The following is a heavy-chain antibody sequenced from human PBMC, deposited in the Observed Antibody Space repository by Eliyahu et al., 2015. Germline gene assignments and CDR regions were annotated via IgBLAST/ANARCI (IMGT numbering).Heavy chain of an antibody. D-gene: IGHD3-22*01. V-gene: IGHV2-5*02. J-gene: IGHJ3*01. CDR3: VVYYDSVGYYYSDAFHF. CDR2: LYWDDDK. Sequence: QVTLKESGPTLVKPTQTLTLTCSFSGFSLSTSGVGVGWIRQPPGKALEWLALLYWDDDKRYRPSPKNRLTITKDPSKNQVVLTMTSMDPVDTATYYCVVYYDSVGYYYSDAFHFWGQGTLVTVSS. CDR1: GFSLSTSGVG.